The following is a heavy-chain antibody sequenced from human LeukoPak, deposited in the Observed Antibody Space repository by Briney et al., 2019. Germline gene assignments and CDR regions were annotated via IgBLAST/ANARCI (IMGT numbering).Heavy chain of an antibody. CDR2: IWYDGSNK. CDR1: GFTFSSYG. CDR3: ARGRVGATRPGIDY. Sequence: GRPLRLSCAASGFTFSSYGMHWVRQAPGKGLEWVAVIWYDGSNKYYADSVKGRFTISRDNSKNTLYLQMNSLRAEDTAVYYCARGRVGATRPGIDYWGQGTLVTVSS. V-gene: IGHV3-33*01. J-gene: IGHJ4*02. D-gene: IGHD1-26*01.